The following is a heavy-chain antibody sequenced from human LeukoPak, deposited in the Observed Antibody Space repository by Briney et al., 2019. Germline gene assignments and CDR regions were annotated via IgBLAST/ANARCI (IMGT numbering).Heavy chain of an antibody. CDR1: GGSFSGYY. V-gene: IGHV4-34*01. CDR3: ARDRGDCSGGSCYSSDADWFDP. J-gene: IGHJ5*02. Sequence: SETLSLTCAVYGGSFSGYYWSWIRQPPGKGLEWIGEINHSGSTNYNPSLKSRVTISVDTSKNQFSLKLSSVTAADTAVYYCARDRGDCSGGSCYSSDADWFDPWGQGTLVTVSS. CDR2: INHSGST. D-gene: IGHD2-15*01.